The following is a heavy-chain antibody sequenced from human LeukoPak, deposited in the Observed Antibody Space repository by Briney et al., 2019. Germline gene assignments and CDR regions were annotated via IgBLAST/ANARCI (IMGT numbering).Heavy chain of an antibody. CDR1: GFTFSSYA. CDR2: ISGSGGST. Sequence: PGGSLRLSCAASGFTFSSYAMSWVRQAPGKGLEWVSAISGSGGSTYYADSVKGRFTISRDNSKNTLYLQMNSLRAEDTAVYYCAKDSGLRRGRTGGSCYFGWFDPWGQGTLVTVSS. J-gene: IGHJ5*02. CDR3: AKDSGLRRGRTGGSCYFGWFDP. D-gene: IGHD2-15*01. V-gene: IGHV3-23*01.